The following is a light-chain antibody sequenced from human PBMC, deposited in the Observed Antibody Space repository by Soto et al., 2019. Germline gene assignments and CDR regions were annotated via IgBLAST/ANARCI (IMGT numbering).Light chain of an antibody. CDR2: LGS. J-gene: IGKJ1*01. V-gene: IGKV2-28*01. Sequence: DIVITHSPRSLSVTPLDPASTSCRYCQSFLNSNGYNYLDWYLQKPGQSPQLLIYLGSSRASGVPDRFSGSGSGTDFILTISRVEAEDVGFYYCMQALQAPLTFGQGTKV. CDR3: MQALQAPLT. CDR1: QSFLNSNGYNY.